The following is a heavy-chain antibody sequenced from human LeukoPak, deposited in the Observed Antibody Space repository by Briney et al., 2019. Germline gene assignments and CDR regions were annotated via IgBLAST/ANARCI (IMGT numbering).Heavy chain of an antibody. CDR2: IYASGNT. CDR1: GGSISSGSYY. D-gene: IGHD3-22*01. CDR3: ARDSDYYDSSGGYWYFDL. J-gene: IGHJ2*01. Sequence: PSETLSLTCSVSGGSISSGSYYWSWIRQPAGKGLEWIGRIYASGNTNYNPSLKSRITISVDTSKNQFSLKLSSVTAADTAVYYRARDSDYYDSSGGYWYFDLWGRGTLVTVSS. V-gene: IGHV4-61*02.